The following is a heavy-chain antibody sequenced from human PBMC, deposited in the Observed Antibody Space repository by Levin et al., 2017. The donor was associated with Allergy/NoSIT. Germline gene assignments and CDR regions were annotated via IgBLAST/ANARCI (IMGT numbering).Heavy chain of an antibody. CDR3: ARHLPAAGRVYAY. CDR2: IGASSGTT. J-gene: IGHJ4*02. CDR1: GFTFSNYP. V-gene: IGHV3-23*01. D-gene: IGHD6-13*01. Sequence: ASVKVSCTASGFTFSNYPMSWVRQTPGKGLEWISAIGASSGTTYYADSVKGRFTISKDYSKDILYLHMNSLRAEDTAVYYCARHLPAAGRVYAYWGRGTLVTVSS.